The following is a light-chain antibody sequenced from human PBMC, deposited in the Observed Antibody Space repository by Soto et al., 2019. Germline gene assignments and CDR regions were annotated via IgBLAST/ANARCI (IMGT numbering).Light chain of an antibody. V-gene: IGKV3-20*01. CDR2: GAS. CDR3: QQYGSSGT. J-gene: IGKJ1*01. CDR1: QSVSNNY. Sequence: EIWLTQSPGTLSLSPGERATLSCGASQSVSNNYLAWYKQKPGHAPRLLIYGASNRATGIPDRLSGSGSGTDFTLTISRMEPEDFAVYYCQQYGSSGTFGQGTQVDIK.